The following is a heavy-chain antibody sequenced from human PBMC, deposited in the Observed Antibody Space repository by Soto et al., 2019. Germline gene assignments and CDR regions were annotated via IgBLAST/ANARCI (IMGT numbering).Heavy chain of an antibody. CDR2: TKQDGSEK. J-gene: IGHJ4*02. Sequence: EVQLVESGGGLVQPGGSLRLGCVASGFTVSSHWMSWVRQAPGKGLEWVANTKQDGSEKSYLDSVKGRFTISRDNAKNSLYLQLHSLRAEDTAVYYCAREGTVGATEFDYWGQGTLVTVSS. V-gene: IGHV3-7*03. CDR3: AREGTVGATEFDY. D-gene: IGHD1-26*01. CDR1: GFTVSSHW.